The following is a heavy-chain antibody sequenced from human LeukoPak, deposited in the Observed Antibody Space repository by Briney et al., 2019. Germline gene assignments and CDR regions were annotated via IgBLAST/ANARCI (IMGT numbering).Heavy chain of an antibody. CDR3: ASSRRGSGSYPFDY. J-gene: IGHJ4*02. D-gene: IGHD3-10*01. V-gene: IGHV1-46*01. CDR2: INPSGGST. CDR1: GYTFTSYY. Sequence: ASVKVSCKASGYTFTSYYMHWVRQAPGQGLEWMGIINPSGGSTSYAQKFQVRVTMTRDTSTSKVYMELSSLRSEDTDVYYCASSRRGSGSYPFDYWGQGTLVTVSS.